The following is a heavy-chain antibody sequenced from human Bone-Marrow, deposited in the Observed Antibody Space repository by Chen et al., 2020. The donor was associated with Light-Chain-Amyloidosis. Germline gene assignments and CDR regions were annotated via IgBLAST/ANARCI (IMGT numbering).Heavy chain of an antibody. CDR2: ISHGGTKI. J-gene: IGHJ4*02. Sequence: QVQLVESGGGVVQPGGSLRLSCAASGFIFNKYAMHWVRQAPGKGLEWVAGISHGGTKIFPAHDVKGRFTISGDSPKSTVFLQMDSLRSEDTAVYYCARESSSGGAASGFDFWGKGTLVTVSS. CDR1: GFIFNKYA. CDR3: ARESSSGGAASGFDF. D-gene: IGHD3-10*01. V-gene: IGHV3-30-3*01.